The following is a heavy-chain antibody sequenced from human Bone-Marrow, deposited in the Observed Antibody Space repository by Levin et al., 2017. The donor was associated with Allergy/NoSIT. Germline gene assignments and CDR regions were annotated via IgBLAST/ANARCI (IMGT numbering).Heavy chain of an antibody. CDR3: AKAPLSSGWSSPHY. Sequence: GGPLRLSCAASGFTFSSYAMSWVRQAPGKGLEWVSAISGSGGSTYYADSVKGRFTISRDNSKNTLYLQMNSLRAEDTAVYYCAKAPLSSGWSSPHYWGQGTLVTVSS. D-gene: IGHD6-19*01. CDR1: GFTFSSYA. V-gene: IGHV3-23*01. J-gene: IGHJ4*02. CDR2: ISGSGGST.